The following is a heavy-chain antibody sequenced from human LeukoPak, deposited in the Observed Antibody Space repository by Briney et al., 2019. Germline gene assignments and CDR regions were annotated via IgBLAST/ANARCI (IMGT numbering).Heavy chain of an antibody. D-gene: IGHD3-3*01. J-gene: IGHJ6*03. CDR1: GGSLNSRGYY. Sequence: SETLSLTCSVSGGSLNSRGYYWGWIRQPPGKGLEWIGTIYYSGSTYYNPSLKSRVTISEDTSKNQLSLRLSSLTAADTAVYYCARGSFDDFWSGYYPYYYYYMDVWGKGTTVTVSS. CDR3: ARGSFDDFWSGYYPYYYYYMDV. CDR2: IYYSGST. V-gene: IGHV4-39*07.